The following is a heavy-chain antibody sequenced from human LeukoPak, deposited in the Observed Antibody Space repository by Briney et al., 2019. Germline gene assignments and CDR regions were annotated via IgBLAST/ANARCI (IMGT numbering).Heavy chain of an antibody. J-gene: IGHJ4*02. D-gene: IGHD3-22*01. CDR3: ARAAYYYDTYYYFDY. Sequence: QTGGSLRLSCAASGFTFSSYAMTWVRQALGKGLEWVSSISGSGDTTTYADSVKGRFTISRDNSKNTLFLQMNSLRSEDTAVYYCARAAYYYDTYYYFDYWGQGTLVTVSS. CDR1: GFTFSSYA. CDR2: ISGSGDTT. V-gene: IGHV3-23*01.